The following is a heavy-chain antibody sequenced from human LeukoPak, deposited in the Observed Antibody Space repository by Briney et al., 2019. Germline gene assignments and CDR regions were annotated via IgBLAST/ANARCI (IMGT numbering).Heavy chain of an antibody. CDR2: IYYSGST. J-gene: IGHJ5*02. Sequence: PSETLSLTCAVSGYSISSYYWSWIRQPPGKGLEWIGYIYYSGSTNYNPSLKSRVTISVDTSKNQFSLKLSSVTAADTAVYYCAREARGWFDPWGQGTLVTVSS. CDR3: AREARGWFDP. V-gene: IGHV4-59*01. CDR1: GYSISSYY.